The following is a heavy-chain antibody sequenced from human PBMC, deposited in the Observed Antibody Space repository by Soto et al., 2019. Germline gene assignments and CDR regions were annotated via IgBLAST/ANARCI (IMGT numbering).Heavy chain of an antibody. CDR3: ARDPGIINSQTPVNVAFDY. CDR2: ISWNSGRM. J-gene: IGHJ4*02. V-gene: IGHV3-9*01. D-gene: IGHD4-4*01. CDR1: GFTFGDYS. Sequence: EVQLVESGGGLVQPARSLRLSCAASGFTFGDYSMHWVRQAPGKGLEWVSAISWNSGRMVYADSVRGRFTISSDNAKNSMYMQMNSLRAEDTALYYCARDPGIINSQTPVNVAFDYGGQGILVNVSS.